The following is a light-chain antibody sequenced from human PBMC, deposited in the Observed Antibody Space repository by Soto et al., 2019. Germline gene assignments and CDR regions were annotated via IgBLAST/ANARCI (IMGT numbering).Light chain of an antibody. CDR3: QQGSDWPPTYT. CDR1: QSVSNS. J-gene: IGKJ2*01. V-gene: IGKV3-11*01. CDR2: GIS. Sequence: EMVLTQSPATLSLSPGERVTLSCRASQSVSNSLVWYQQKAGQAPRLLLYGISYRETGVPARFSGSGSGTDFTLSISSLEPEDFAVLYCQQGSDWPPTYTFGHRTKLEIK.